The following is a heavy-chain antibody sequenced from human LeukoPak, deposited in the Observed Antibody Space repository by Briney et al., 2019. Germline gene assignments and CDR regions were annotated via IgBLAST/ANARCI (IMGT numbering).Heavy chain of an antibody. Sequence: SETLSLTCTVSGTSIYSYHWSWIRQPAGKGLEWIGRIYSSGNTNYNPSLKSRVTMSVDTSENQFSLKVTSVTAADTAVYYCAREVFPQWLAPLDYGMDVWGQGTTVTVSS. D-gene: IGHD6-19*01. V-gene: IGHV4-4*07. CDR3: AREVFPQWLAPLDYGMDV. CDR2: IYSSGNT. J-gene: IGHJ6*02. CDR1: GTSIYSYH.